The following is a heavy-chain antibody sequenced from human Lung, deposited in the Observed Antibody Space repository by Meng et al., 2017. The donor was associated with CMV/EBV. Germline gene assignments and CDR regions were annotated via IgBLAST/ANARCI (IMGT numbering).Heavy chain of an antibody. CDR2: ISPNSGGT. CDR1: GYSFTAYY. V-gene: IGHV1-2*02. J-gene: IGHJ4*02. D-gene: IGHD2-2*01. Sequence: ASVXVSXKASGYSFTAYYIHWVRQAPGQGLEWMGWISPNSGGTNYAQRFQGRVTLTRDTSISTVYMELRRLTSDDTAVYFCARDFVVLPAATYFDYWGRGXLVTVSS. CDR3: ARDFVVLPAATYFDY.